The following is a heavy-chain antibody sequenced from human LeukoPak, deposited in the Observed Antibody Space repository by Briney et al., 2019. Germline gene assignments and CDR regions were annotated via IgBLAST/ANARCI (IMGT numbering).Heavy chain of an antibody. J-gene: IGHJ6*03. CDR1: GGSISSYY. Sequence: SETLSLTCTVSGGSISSYYWSWIRQPPGKGLEWIGYIYYSGSTNYNPSLKSRVTISVETSKNQFSLKLSSVTAADTAVYYCARESGSYSFHYYYYMDVWGKGTTVTVSS. CDR2: IYYSGST. CDR3: ARESGSYSFHYYYYMDV. V-gene: IGHV4-59*12. D-gene: IGHD1-26*01.